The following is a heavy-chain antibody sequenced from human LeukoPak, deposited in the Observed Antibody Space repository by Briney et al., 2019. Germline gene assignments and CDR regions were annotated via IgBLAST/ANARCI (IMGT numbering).Heavy chain of an antibody. CDR2: INESGTT. CDR3: ARALMTLVRGVPRTTWFDP. CDR1: GGSFSGYY. D-gene: IGHD3-10*01. J-gene: IGHJ5*02. V-gene: IGHV4-34*01. Sequence: SETLSLTCAVSGGSFSGYYWTWVRQAPGKGLEWIGQINESGTTNYNASLNNRVTISVDPSKSEFSLKMTSLTAADTAVFYCARALMTLVRGVPRTTWFDPWGQGTLVTVSS.